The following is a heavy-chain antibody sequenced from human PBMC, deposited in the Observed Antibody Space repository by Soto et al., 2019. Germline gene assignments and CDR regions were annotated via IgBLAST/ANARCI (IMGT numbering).Heavy chain of an antibody. CDR2: IYYSGST. V-gene: IGHV4-39*01. CDR3: ARPWPYYYYYGLDV. Sequence: LSLTCTLSGGSISSSSYYWGWIRQPPGKGLEWIGSIYYSGSTYYNPSLKSRVTISVDTSKNQFSLKLISVTAADTAVYYCARPWPYYYYYGLDVWGQGTTVTVSS. J-gene: IGHJ6*02. CDR1: GGSISSSSYY.